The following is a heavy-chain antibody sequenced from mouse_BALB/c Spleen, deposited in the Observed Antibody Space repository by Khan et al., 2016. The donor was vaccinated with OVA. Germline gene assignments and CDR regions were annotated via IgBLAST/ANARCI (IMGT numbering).Heavy chain of an antibody. D-gene: IGHD2-14*01. V-gene: IGHV5-6-5*01. CDR2: ISSGGST. CDR1: GFTFSSYV. J-gene: IGHJ2*01. CDR3: AREAYRYDEYYFDY. Sequence: EVELVESGGGSVKPGGSLKLSCAVSGFTFSSYVMSWVRQTPEKRLEWVASISSGGSTYYPDSVKGRFTISRDNARNILYQQMSSLRSEDMAMYYCAREAYRYDEYYFDYWGQGTTLTVSS.